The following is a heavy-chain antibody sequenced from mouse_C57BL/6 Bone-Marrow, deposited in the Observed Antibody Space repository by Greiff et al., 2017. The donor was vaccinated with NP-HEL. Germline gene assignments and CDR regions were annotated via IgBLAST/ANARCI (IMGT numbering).Heavy chain of an antibody. V-gene: IGHV5-6*02. D-gene: IGHD2-12*01. Sequence: EVMLVESGGDLVKPGGSLKLSCAASGFTFSSYGMSWVRQTPDKRLEWVATISSGGSYTYYLDSVKGRFTISRDNAKNTLYLQMSSLKSEDTAMYYCARRGYSPYWYFDVWGTGTTVTVSS. J-gene: IGHJ1*03. CDR3: ARRGYSPYWYFDV. CDR2: ISSGGSYT. CDR1: GFTFSSYG.